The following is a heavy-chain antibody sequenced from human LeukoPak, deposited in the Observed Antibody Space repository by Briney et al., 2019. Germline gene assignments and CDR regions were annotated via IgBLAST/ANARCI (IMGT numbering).Heavy chain of an antibody. D-gene: IGHD3-10*01. CDR1: GASISDYY. Sequence: SETLSLTCSMSGASISDYYWSCIRHPPGKGLEWVGHIYYTGSTNYSPSLKSRVTISADTSKSQFSLRLSSVTAGDTAVYYCARGVWSLHSGVSVDSWGQGMLVTVSS. J-gene: IGHJ4*02. CDR2: IYYTGST. V-gene: IGHV4-59*01. CDR3: ARGVWSLHSGVSVDS.